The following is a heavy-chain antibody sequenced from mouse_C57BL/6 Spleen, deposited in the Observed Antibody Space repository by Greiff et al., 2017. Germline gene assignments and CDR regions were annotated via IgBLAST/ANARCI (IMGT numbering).Heavy chain of an antibody. Sequence: VQLQQPGAELVMPGASVKLSCKASGYTFTSYWMHWVKQRPGQGLEWIGEIDPSDSYTNYNQKFKGKSTLTVDKSSSTAYMQLSSLTSEDAAVYYCARTQDSNYSYWYFDVWGTGTTVTVSS. CDR3: ARTQDSNYSYWYFDV. V-gene: IGHV1-69*01. CDR1: GYTFTSYW. J-gene: IGHJ1*03. CDR2: IDPSDSYT. D-gene: IGHD2-5*01.